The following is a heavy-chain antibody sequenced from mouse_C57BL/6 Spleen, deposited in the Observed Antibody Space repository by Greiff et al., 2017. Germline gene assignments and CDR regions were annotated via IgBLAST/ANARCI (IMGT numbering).Heavy chain of an antibody. D-gene: IGHD4-1*01. Sequence: QVQLQQPGAELVRPGSSVKLSCKASGYTFTSYWMDWVKQRPGQGLEWIGNIYPSDSETHYNQKFKDKATLTVDKSSSTAYMQLSILTSEDSAVYYCVTSIWDRGYFDYWGQGTTLTVSS. CDR2: IYPSDSET. V-gene: IGHV1-61*01. J-gene: IGHJ2*01. CDR1: GYTFTSYW. CDR3: VTSIWDRGYFDY.